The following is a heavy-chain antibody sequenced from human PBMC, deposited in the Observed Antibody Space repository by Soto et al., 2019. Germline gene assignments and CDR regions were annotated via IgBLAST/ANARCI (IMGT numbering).Heavy chain of an antibody. CDR2: ISSSGSTI. D-gene: IGHD3-9*01. V-gene: IGHV3-11*01. CDR1: GFTFSDYY. Sequence: QVQLVESGGGLVKPGGSLRLSCAASGFTFSDYYMSWIRQAPGKGLEWVSYISSSGSTIYYAYSVKGRFTISRDNAKNALYLQMNSLRAEDTAVYYCARDEGYYDILTGYYNRGWFDTWGQGTLVTVSS. J-gene: IGHJ5*02. CDR3: ARDEGYYDILTGYYNRGWFDT.